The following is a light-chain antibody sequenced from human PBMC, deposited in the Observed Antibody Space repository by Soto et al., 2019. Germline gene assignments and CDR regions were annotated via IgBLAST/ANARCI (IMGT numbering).Light chain of an antibody. CDR2: EVT. J-gene: IGLJ1*01. Sequence: QSALTQPPSASGSPGQSVTISCTGTSSDVGGYNSVSWYQQHPGKAPKLMMYEVTKRPAGVPDRFSGSKSGNTASLTVSGLQAEDEADYYCSSYAGTHIVFGIGTKVTVL. CDR1: SSDVGGYNS. CDR3: SSYAGTHIV. V-gene: IGLV2-8*01.